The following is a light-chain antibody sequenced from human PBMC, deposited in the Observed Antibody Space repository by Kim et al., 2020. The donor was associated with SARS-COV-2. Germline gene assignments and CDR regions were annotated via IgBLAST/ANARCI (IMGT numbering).Light chain of an antibody. J-gene: IGLJ2*01. V-gene: IGLV3-19*01. Sequence: SSELTQDSAVSVALGQTVRITCQGDSLRSYYASWYQQKPGQAPVLVIYGKNNRPSGIPDRFSGSSSGNTASLTITGAQAEDEAYYYCNSRDSSGNHLVFGGGTQLTVL. CDR2: GKN. CDR1: SLRSYY. CDR3: NSRDSSGNHLV.